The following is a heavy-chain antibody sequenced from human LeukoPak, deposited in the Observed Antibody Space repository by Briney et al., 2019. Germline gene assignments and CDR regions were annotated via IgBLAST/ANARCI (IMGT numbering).Heavy chain of an antibody. V-gene: IGHV3-11*06. CDR3: AREGGGMATISPFDY. Sequence: GGSLRLSCAASGFTFSDYYMSWIRQAPGKGLEWVSSISSSSSYIYYADSVKGRFTISRDNAKNSLYLQMNSLRAEDTAVYYCAREGGGMATISPFDYWGQGTLVTVSS. D-gene: IGHD5-24*01. CDR1: GFTFSDYY. J-gene: IGHJ4*02. CDR2: ISSSSSYI.